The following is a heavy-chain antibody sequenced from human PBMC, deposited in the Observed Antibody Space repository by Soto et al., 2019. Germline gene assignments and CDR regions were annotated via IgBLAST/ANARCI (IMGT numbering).Heavy chain of an antibody. J-gene: IGHJ3*02. CDR1: GDSLFTNGVA. CDR2: TYYRSKWSN. D-gene: IGHD6-13*01. V-gene: IGHV6-1*01. Sequence: QVPLQQSGPGLVKPSQTLSLTCAISGDSLFTNGVAWNWIRLSPSGCLEWLGRTYYRSKWSNDSAISLKSRITINPDTSKTQFSLQLTSVTHEDAAVYFCARGRHSSFDIWGQGTMVTVSS. CDR3: ARGRHSSFDI.